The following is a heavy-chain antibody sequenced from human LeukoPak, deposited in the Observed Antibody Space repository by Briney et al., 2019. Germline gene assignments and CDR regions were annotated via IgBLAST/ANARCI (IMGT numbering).Heavy chain of an antibody. CDR2: IYYSGST. CDR3: ARQLGYCSSTSCYADKVDY. D-gene: IGHD2-2*01. Sequence: KASETLSLTCTVSGGSISSSSYYWGWIRQPPGKGLEWIGSIYYSGSTYYNPSLKSRVTISVDTSKNQFSLKLSSVTAADTAVYYWARQLGYCSSTSCYADKVDYWGQGTLVTVSS. CDR1: GGSISSSSYY. J-gene: IGHJ4*02. V-gene: IGHV4-39*01.